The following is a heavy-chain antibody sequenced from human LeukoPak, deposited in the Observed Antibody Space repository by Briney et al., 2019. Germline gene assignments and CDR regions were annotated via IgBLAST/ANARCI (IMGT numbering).Heavy chain of an antibody. V-gene: IGHV4-59*01. CDR3: ARVLRPMASQYYFDY. CDR2: IYYSGTT. Sequence: SETLSLTCTVSGASINTYYWSWIRQPPGKGLEWIDYIYYSGTTSYNPSLKTRVTISIDTSKNQFSLKLSSVTAAGTAVYYCARVLRPMASQYYFDYWGQGTLVTVSS. CDR1: GASINTYY. D-gene: IGHD3-10*01. J-gene: IGHJ4*02.